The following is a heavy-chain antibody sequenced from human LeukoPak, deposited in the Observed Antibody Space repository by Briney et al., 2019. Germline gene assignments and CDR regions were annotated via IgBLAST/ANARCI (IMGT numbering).Heavy chain of an antibody. D-gene: IGHD3-22*01. CDR1: GFTFSTHA. CDR3: ARGLGVTMIVVALGY. V-gene: IGHV3-30*04. Sequence: PGGSLRLSCAASGFTFSTHALHWVRQAPGKGLEWVAVVSADGTSEYYADSVKGRFTISRDNSKSTLSLQMESLRTEDTAVYYCARGLGVTMIVVALGYWGQGTLVTVSS. CDR2: VSADGTSE. J-gene: IGHJ4*02.